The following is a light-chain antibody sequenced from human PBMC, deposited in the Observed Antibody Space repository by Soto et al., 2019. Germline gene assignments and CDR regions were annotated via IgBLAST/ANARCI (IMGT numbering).Light chain of an antibody. V-gene: IGLV1-44*01. CDR1: SSNIGGNT. CDR3: QSYDSSLSGSDV. J-gene: IGLJ1*01. CDR2: SNN. Sequence: QSVLTQPPSASGTPGQRVTISCSGSSSNIGGNTVSWYQHLPGTAPKLLIYSNNQRPSGVPNRFSGSKYGTSASLAITGLQAEDEADYYCQSYDSSLSGSDVFGTGTKLTVL.